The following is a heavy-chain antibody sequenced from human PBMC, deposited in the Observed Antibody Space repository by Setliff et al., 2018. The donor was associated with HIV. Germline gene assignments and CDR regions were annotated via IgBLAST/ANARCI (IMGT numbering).Heavy chain of an antibody. D-gene: IGHD4-17*01. V-gene: IGHV4-4*07. Sequence: PSETLSLTCTVSSGYMNFYHWSWIRQPAGKGLEWIGRFYTSGSTNYNPSLKSRVTISVETSKNQFSLKLSSVTAADTAVYYCARVPTQGDYGSDAFDIWGQGTMVTVSS. CDR3: ARVPTQGDYGSDAFDI. CDR1: SGYMNFYH. CDR2: FYTSGST. J-gene: IGHJ3*02.